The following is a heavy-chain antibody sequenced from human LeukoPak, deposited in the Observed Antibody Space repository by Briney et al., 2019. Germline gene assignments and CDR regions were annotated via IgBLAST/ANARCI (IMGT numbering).Heavy chain of an antibody. CDR3: ARGRGVHDSHTYDYFDY. D-gene: IGHD3-22*01. Sequence: GASVKVSCTASGYTFTSYYIHWVRQAPGQGLEWMGIINPAGGSTTYAQKFQGSGLTLTRDTSTSTVYMELSSLRSEDTAVYYCARGRGVHDSHTYDYFDYWGQGSLVTVSS. CDR2: INPAGGST. CDR1: GYTFTSYY. V-gene: IGHV1-46*01. J-gene: IGHJ4*02.